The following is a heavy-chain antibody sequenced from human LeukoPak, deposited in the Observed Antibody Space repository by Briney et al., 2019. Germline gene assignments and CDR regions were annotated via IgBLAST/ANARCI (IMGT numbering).Heavy chain of an antibody. CDR3: AKNPGYPGAPSFKGGGYNWFDP. Sequence: PSETLSLTCAVYGGSFSGYYWSWIRQPPGKGLEWVGEINHSGSTNYNPSLKSRVTMSVDTSKNQFSLKLSSVTAADTAVYYWAKNPGYPGAPSFKGGGYNWFDPWGQGTLVTVSS. J-gene: IGHJ5*02. D-gene: IGHD2-2*03. V-gene: IGHV4-34*01. CDR1: GGSFSGYY. CDR2: INHSGST.